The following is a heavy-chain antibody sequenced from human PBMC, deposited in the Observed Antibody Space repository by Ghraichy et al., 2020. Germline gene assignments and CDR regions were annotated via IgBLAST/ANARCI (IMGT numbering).Heavy chain of an antibody. CDR1: GGSISSYY. D-gene: IGHD1-26*01. Sequence: SETLSLTCTVSGGSISSYYWSWIRQPPGKGLEWIGYIYTSGSTNYNPSLKSRVTISVDTSKNQFSLKLSSVTAADTAVYYCARHRSRGSYYDYWGQGTLVTVSS. V-gene: IGHV4-4*09. J-gene: IGHJ4*02. CDR2: IYTSGST. CDR3: ARHRSRGSYYDY.